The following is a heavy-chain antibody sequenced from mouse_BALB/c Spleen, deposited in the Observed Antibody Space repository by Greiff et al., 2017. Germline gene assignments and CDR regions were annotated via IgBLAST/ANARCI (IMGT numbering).Heavy chain of an antibody. CDR1: GFTFSSYG. D-gene: IGHD1-1*01. CDR3: ARQGTTVVDWFAY. Sequence: EVMLVESGGDLVKPGGSLKLSCAASGFTFSSYGMSWVRQTPDKRLEWVATISSGGSYTYYPDSVKGRFTISRDNAKNTLYLQMSSLKSEDTAMYYCARQGTTVVDWFAYWGQGTLVTVSA. CDR2: ISSGGSYT. J-gene: IGHJ3*01. V-gene: IGHV5-6*01.